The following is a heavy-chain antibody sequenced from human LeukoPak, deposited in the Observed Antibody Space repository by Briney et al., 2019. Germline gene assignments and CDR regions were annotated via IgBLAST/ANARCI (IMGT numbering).Heavy chain of an antibody. V-gene: IGHV3-11*06. CDR1: GFTFSDYD. D-gene: IGHD2/OR15-2a*01. CDR3: LPLLSRPYVEDGFDM. Sequence: GGSLRLSCTASGFTFSDYDMSWIRQAPGQGLKWVSDMSSSSSDTNYADSVKGRFTISRDKARNSLYLQMHSLRAEDTAVYYCLPLLSRPYVEDGFDMWGQGTMVSVSS. J-gene: IGHJ3*02. CDR2: MSSSSSDT.